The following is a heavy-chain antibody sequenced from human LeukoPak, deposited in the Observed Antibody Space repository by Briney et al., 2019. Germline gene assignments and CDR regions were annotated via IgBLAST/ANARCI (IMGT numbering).Heavy chain of an antibody. V-gene: IGHV1-69*04. J-gene: IGHJ4*02. CDR3: ARDRALGELPYYFDY. CDR2: IIPILGIA. CDR1: GGTFSSYA. Sequence: ASVKVSCKASGGTFSSYAISWVRQAPGQGLEWMGRIIPILGIANYAQKFQGRVTITADKSTSTAYMELSSLRSEDTAVYYCARDRALGELPYYFDYWGQGTLVTVSS. D-gene: IGHD3-16*01.